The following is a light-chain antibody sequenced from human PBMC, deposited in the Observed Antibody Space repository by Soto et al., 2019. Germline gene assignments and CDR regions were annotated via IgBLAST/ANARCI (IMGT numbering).Light chain of an antibody. J-gene: IGLJ1*01. CDR2: EVT. CDR1: SSDVGSYSH. Sequence: QSVLTQPASVSGSPGQSITISCSGTSSDVGSYSHVAWYQQFPGKTPKLIIYEVTYRPSGVSHRFSGSKSGNTASLTISGLQAEDEADYYCSSYTSSSTPYVFGTGTKVTVL. V-gene: IGLV2-14*01. CDR3: SSYTSSSTPYV.